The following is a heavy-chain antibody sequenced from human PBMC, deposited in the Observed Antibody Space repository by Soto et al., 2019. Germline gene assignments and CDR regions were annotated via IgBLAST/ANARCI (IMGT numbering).Heavy chain of an antibody. Sequence: QVQLVQSGAEVKKPGASVKVSCKASGYTFTSYDINWVRQATGQGLEWMGWMNPNSGNIGYAQKLQVRVTMTRNTTISAAYMELSSLRSEDTAVYYCARERSSGWYVDYWGQGTLVTVSS. D-gene: IGHD6-19*01. CDR3: ARERSSGWYVDY. J-gene: IGHJ4*02. CDR1: GYTFTSYD. V-gene: IGHV1-8*01. CDR2: MNPNSGNI.